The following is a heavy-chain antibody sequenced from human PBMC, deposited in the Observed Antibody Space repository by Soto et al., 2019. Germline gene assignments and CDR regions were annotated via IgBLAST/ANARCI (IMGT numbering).Heavy chain of an antibody. CDR2: IYYSGST. D-gene: IGHD6-6*01. Sequence: SETLSLTCTVSGGSISSYYWSWIQQPPGKGLEWIGYIYYSGSTNYNPSLKSRVTRSVDTSKHQFSLKLSSVTAADTAVYYCARRSIAAQRWYFDYWGQGTLVTVSS. CDR3: ARRSIAAQRWYFDY. V-gene: IGHV4-59*01. CDR1: GGSISSYY. J-gene: IGHJ4*02.